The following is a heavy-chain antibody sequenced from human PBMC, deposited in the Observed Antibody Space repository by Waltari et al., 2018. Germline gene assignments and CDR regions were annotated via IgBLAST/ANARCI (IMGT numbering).Heavy chain of an antibody. D-gene: IGHD4-17*01. J-gene: IGHJ4*02. CDR1: GFTFSDYW. CDR2: IKKDGSTK. Sequence: EVQVVESGGGLVQPGGSLRLSCAASGFTFSDYWMGWVRQAPGKGLEWVANIKKDGSTKYYVDSVKGRFTISRDNAKDSLFLQMNSLGAEDTAVYYCARHGDFCFDFWGQGIVVTVSS. V-gene: IGHV3-7*01. CDR3: ARHGDFCFDF.